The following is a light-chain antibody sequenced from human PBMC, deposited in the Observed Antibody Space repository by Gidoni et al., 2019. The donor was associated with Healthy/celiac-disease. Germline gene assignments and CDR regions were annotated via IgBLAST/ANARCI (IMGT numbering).Light chain of an antibody. J-gene: IGKJ2*01. Sequence: DIQMTQSPSSLSASVGDRVTITCRASQSISSYLNWYQQKPGKAPKLLIYAASSLQRGVPSRFSGRGSGTDFTLTISSLQPEDFATYYCQQSYSTPRTFGQGTKLEIK. CDR3: QQSYSTPRT. CDR2: AAS. CDR1: QSISSY. V-gene: IGKV1-39*01.